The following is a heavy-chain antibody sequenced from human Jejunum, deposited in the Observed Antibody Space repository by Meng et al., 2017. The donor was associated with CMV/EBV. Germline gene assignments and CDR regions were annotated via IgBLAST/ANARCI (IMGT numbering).Heavy chain of an antibody. J-gene: IGHJ5*01. CDR3: ARGAMAFES. CDR1: GFTFSSYG. Sequence: VKLVESGGGLAQPGGSLRLSCAASGFTFSSYGMHWVRQAPGKGLEWVAFIRYDGTDKYYADSVKGRFTISRDNSKNTLYLQMTSLRAGDTALYYCARGAMAFESWGQGTLVTVSS. CDR2: IRYDGTDK. V-gene: IGHV3-30*02. D-gene: IGHD5-24*01.